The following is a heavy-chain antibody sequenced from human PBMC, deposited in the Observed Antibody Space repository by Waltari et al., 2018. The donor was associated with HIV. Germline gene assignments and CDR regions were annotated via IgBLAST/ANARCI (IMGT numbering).Heavy chain of an antibody. CDR1: RFTFSDYY. D-gene: IGHD6-19*01. J-gene: IGHJ5*02. V-gene: IGHV1-2*02. CDR3: ARVPHISSIEVAFDV. CDR2: SNANSGGT. Sequence: QVQLQQSGAEMRQPGASVKVSCTASRFTFSDYYIHWVRQAPGQGLEWMGWSNANSGGTNFVQKCRGRLTLTRDPATSTAYMELSDLKSDDTAVYYCARVPHISSIEVAFDVWGQGTLVTVHS.